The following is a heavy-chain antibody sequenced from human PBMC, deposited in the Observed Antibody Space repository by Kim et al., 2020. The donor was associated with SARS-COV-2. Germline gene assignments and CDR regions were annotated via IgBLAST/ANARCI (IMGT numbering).Heavy chain of an antibody. CDR2: TYYRSKWYN. CDR3: ARVLRESSSWYGSALGNYYYYMDV. V-gene: IGHV6-1*01. D-gene: IGHD6-13*01. J-gene: IGHJ6*03. Sequence: SQTLSLTCAISGDSVSSNSAAWNWIRQSPSRGLEWLGRTYYRSKWYNDYAVSVKSRITINPDTSKNQFSLQLNSVTPEDTAVYYCARVLRESSSWYGSALGNYYYYMDVWGKGTTVTVSS. CDR1: GDSVSSNSAA.